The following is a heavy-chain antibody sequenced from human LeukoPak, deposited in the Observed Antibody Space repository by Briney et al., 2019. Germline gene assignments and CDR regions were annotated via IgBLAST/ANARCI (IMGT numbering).Heavy chain of an antibody. J-gene: IGHJ4*02. CDR1: GFTFSSYA. V-gene: IGHV3-23*01. CDR3: SRRGGGYDYVWGSYRYTDY. CDR2: ISGSGGST. D-gene: IGHD3-16*02. Sequence: GGSLRLSCAASGFTFSSYAMSWVRQAPGKGLEWVSAISGSGGSTYYADSVKGRFTISRDNSKTTLYLQMNSLRAEDTAVYYWSRRGGGYDYVWGSYRYTDYWGQGTLVTVSS.